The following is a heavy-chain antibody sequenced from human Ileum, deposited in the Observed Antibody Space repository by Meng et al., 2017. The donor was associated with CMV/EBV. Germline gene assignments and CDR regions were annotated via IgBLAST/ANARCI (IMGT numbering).Heavy chain of an antibody. D-gene: IGHD1-14*01. CDR1: GDSVSTNTSA. CDR2: AYHRSKWYY. Sequence: SETLSPTFGISGDSVSTNTSAWNWIRQSPWRGLEWPGRAYHRSKWYYEYTRSLQGRITISPDTSKSQFYLHLTSVTPEDTAVYYCARDDRGPFDDWGQGALVTVSS. J-gene: IGHJ4*01. CDR3: ARDDRGPFDD. V-gene: IGHV6-1*01.